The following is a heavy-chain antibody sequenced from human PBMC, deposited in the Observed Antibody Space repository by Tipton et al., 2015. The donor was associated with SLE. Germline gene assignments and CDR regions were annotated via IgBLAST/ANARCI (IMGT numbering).Heavy chain of an antibody. CDR1: GGSFSGYY. V-gene: IGHV4-34*01. J-gene: IGHJ6*03. CDR2: INHSGST. Sequence: TLSLTCAVYGGSFSGYYWSWIRQSPGKGLEWIGGINHSGSTNYNPSLRSRVTISVDTSKNQFSLKLSSVTAADTAMYYCARGQGTYYDFGPMDVWGKGTTVTVSS. CDR3: ARGQGTYYDFGPMDV. D-gene: IGHD3-3*01.